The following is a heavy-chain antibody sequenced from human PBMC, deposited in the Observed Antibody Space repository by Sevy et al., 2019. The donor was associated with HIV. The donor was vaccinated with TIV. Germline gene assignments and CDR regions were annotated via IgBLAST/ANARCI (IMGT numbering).Heavy chain of an antibody. CDR3: GGGLYGGTYSGNY. CDR1: GFTLSSYW. J-gene: IGHJ4*02. CDR2: IDQDGSTK. Sequence: GGSLRLSCAASGFTLSSYWMTWVRQAPGKGLEWVANIDQDGSTKDYVDSVKGRFTISRDNAKNSLYLQMDSLRVEDTAVYYCGGGLYGGTYSGNYWGQGTLVTVSS. V-gene: IGHV3-7*01. D-gene: IGHD1-26*01.